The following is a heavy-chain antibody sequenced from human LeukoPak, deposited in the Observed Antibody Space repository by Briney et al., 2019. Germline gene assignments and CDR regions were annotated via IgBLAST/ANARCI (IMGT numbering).Heavy chain of an antibody. J-gene: IGHJ3*02. CDR2: IRSKANSYAR. Sequence: GGSLRLSCAASGFTYSGSAMHWVRQASGKGLEWVGRIRSKANSYARAYAASVKGRFTISRDDSKNTAYLQMNSLKTEDTAVYYCTRRRAGDAFDIWGQGTMVTVSS. CDR3: TRRRAGDAFDI. D-gene: IGHD6-13*01. V-gene: IGHV3-73*01. CDR1: GFTYSGSA.